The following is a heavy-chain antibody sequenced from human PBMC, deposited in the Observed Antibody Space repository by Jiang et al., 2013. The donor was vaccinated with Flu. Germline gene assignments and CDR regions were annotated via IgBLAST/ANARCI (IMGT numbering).Heavy chain of an antibody. J-gene: IGHJ3*02. CDR3: ARHKRADSSSSDPIDI. V-gene: IGHV4-59*08. Sequence: SRVSISVDTSKNQFSLKLSSVTAADTAVYYCARHKRADSSSSDPIDIWGQGTMVTVSS. D-gene: IGHD6-6*01.